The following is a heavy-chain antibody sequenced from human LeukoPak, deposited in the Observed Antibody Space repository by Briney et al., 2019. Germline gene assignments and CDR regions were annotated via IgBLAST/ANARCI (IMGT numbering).Heavy chain of an antibody. D-gene: IGHD1-26*01. J-gene: IGHJ4*02. V-gene: IGHV3-7*01. CDR2: MRQDGSEI. CDR1: GFPFNVQT. Sequence: GGSLRLSCAASGFPFNVQTMSWVRQAPGKGLDWVASMRQDGSEIYYVDSVKGRFTVSRDNPKNSLYLQMNSLRAEDAAVYYCARGGATRGRFENWGQGTLVTVSS. CDR3: ARGGATRGRFEN.